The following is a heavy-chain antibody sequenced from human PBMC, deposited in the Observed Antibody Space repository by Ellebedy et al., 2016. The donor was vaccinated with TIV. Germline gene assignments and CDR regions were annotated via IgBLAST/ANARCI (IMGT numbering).Heavy chain of an antibody. J-gene: IGHJ6*03. Sequence: SETLSLXXAVYGGSFSGYYWSWIRQPPGKGLEWIGEINHSGSTNCDPSLKSRVTISVDTSKNQFSLKLSSVTAADTAVYYCARGVGDFWSGYYTRYYYYIDVWGKGTTVTVSS. CDR2: INHSGST. CDR3: ARGVGDFWSGYYTRYYYYIDV. V-gene: IGHV4-34*01. D-gene: IGHD3-3*01. CDR1: GGSFSGYY.